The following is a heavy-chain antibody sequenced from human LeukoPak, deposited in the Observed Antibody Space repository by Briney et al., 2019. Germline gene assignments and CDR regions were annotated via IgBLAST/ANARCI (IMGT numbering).Heavy chain of an antibody. Sequence: SETLSLTCTVSGGSISSYYWSWIRQPAGKGLQWIGRIYTSGSTNYNPPLKSRVTMSIDTSKNQFSLKLSSVTAADTAVYYCARDYIADAFDIWGQGTMVTVSS. V-gene: IGHV4-4*07. D-gene: IGHD6-13*01. CDR3: ARDYIADAFDI. CDR2: IYTSGST. CDR1: GGSISSYY. J-gene: IGHJ3*02.